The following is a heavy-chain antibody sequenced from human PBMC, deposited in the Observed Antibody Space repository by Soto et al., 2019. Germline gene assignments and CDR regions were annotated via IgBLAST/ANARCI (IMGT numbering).Heavy chain of an antibody. J-gene: IGHJ4*02. CDR3: VRDGLSDPLHY. CDR2: MYSGGAI. CDR1: GFIVSRNY. D-gene: IGHD2-2*03. Sequence: GGSLRLSCAATGFIVSRNYMTWVRQAPGKGLEWVSVMYSGGAIHYADSVKGRFIMSRDNSKNTLFLQLNILRADDTAVYYCVRDGLSDPLHYWGQGSPVTVSS. V-gene: IGHV3-53*01.